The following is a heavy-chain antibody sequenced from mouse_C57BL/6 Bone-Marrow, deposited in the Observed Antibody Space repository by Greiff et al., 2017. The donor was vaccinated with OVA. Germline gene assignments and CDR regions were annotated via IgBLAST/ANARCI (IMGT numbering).Heavy chain of an antibody. J-gene: IGHJ4*01. Sequence: EVKLVESGGGLVQSGRSLRLSCATSGFTFSDFYMEWVRQAPGTGLEWIAASRNKANDYTTEYSASVKGRFIVSRDTSQSILYLQMNALRAEDTAIYYCASDAMDYWGQGTLVTVSS. V-gene: IGHV7-1*01. CDR1: GFTFSDFY. CDR2: SRNKANDYTT. CDR3: ASDAMDY.